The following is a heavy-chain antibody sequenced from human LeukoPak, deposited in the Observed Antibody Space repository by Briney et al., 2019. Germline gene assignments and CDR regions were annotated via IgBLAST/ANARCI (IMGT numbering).Heavy chain of an antibody. J-gene: IGHJ4*02. CDR1: GYTFTGYY. Sequence: ASVKVSCKASGYTFTGYYMHWVRQAPGQGLEWMGWINPKSGATNYAQKFQGRVTMTRDTSISTAYMELSGLRSDDTAVYYCARGRTDDMYSGSYTTSDYWGQGTLVTVSS. D-gene: IGHD1-26*01. CDR3: ARGRTDDMYSGSYTTSDY. V-gene: IGHV1-2*02. CDR2: INPKSGAT.